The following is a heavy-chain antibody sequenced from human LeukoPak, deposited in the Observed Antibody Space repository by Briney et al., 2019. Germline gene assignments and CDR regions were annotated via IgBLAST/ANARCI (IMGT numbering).Heavy chain of an antibody. CDR2: ISGSGTST. Sequence: GGSLRLSCAASGFTFRSYAMSWVRQAPGKGLEWVSAISGSGTSTYYADSVKGRFTISRDNSKHTLDLQMNSLRAEDTAVFYCVKEGLQWARGYFEFWGQGTLATVSS. CDR3: VKEGLQWARGYFEF. D-gene: IGHD6-19*01. V-gene: IGHV3-23*01. CDR1: GFTFRSYA. J-gene: IGHJ4*02.